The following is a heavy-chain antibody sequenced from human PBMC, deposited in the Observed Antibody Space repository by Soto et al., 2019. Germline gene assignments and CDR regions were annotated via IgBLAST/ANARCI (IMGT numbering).Heavy chain of an antibody. Sequence: TLSLTCTVSGGSISSGNYYWSWIRQHPGKGLEWIGYIYYSGSTSYNPSLKSRVTISVDTSKNHFSLKLSSVTAADTAVYYCARVFSDRSSFFDPWGQGTLVTVSS. CDR2: IYYSGST. J-gene: IGHJ5*02. V-gene: IGHV4-31*02. D-gene: IGHD6-13*01. CDR3: ARVFSDRSSFFDP. CDR1: GGSISSGNYY.